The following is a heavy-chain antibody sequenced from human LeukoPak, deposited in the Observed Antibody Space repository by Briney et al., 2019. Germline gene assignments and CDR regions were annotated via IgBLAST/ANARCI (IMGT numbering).Heavy chain of an antibody. D-gene: IGHD1-26*01. Sequence: GGSLRLSCTASGFTFSNYDMHWVRQAPGKGLEWVALISHDGSKKYFAASVKGRFTVSRDNSKNTLYLQLNSLGDEDTAMYYCARYSGIIKTFDYWGQGTLVTVSS. CDR2: ISHDGSKK. CDR1: GFTFSNYD. CDR3: ARYSGIIKTFDY. V-gene: IGHV3-30*03. J-gene: IGHJ4*02.